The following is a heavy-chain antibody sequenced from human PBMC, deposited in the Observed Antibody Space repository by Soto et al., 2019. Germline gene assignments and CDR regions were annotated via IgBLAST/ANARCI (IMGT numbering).Heavy chain of an antibody. Sequence: QVQLVQSGAEVKKPGASVKVSCKASGYTFTSYAMHWVRQAPGQRLEWMGWINAGNGNTKYSQKLQGRVTITRDTSASTAYMELSSLRSEDTAVYYCARGLGYGMDVWGQGTTVTVSS. CDR1: GYTFTSYA. D-gene: IGHD4-17*01. CDR3: ARGLGYGMDV. CDR2: INAGNGNT. V-gene: IGHV1-3*01. J-gene: IGHJ6*02.